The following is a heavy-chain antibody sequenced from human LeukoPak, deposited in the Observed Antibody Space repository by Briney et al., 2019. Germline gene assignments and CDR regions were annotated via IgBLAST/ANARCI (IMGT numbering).Heavy chain of an antibody. CDR1: GYTFTSYY. D-gene: IGHD5-18*01. V-gene: IGHV1-46*01. CDR2: INPSGGST. Sequence: GASVKVSCKASGYTFTSYYMHWVRQAPGQGLEWMGIINPSGGSTSYAQKFQGRVTITADESTSTAYMELSSLRSEDTAVYYCARGGTIQLWFTSFDYWGQGTLVTVSS. CDR3: ARGGTIQLWFTSFDY. J-gene: IGHJ4*02.